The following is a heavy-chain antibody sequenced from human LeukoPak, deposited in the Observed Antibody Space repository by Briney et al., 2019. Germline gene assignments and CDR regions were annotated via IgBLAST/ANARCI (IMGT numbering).Heavy chain of an antibody. CDR3: ARGLRETEPDSSGYPYFDY. V-gene: IGHV4-59*12. J-gene: IGHJ4*02. D-gene: IGHD3-22*01. Sequence: SETLSLTCTVSGGSISSYYWSWIRQPPGKGLEWIGYTYYSGSTNYNPSLKSRVTISVDTSKNQFSLKLSSVTAADTAVYYCARGLRETEPDSSGYPYFDYWGQGTLVTVSS. CDR2: TYYSGST. CDR1: GGSISSYY.